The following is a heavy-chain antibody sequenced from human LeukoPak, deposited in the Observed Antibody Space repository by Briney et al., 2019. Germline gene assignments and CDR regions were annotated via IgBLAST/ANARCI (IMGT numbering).Heavy chain of an antibody. CDR3: ARQGYCSGGSCYLGGFDY. D-gene: IGHD2-15*01. J-gene: IGHJ4*02. CDR1: GGSISSGGYY. V-gene: IGHV4-31*03. CDR2: IYYGGTT. Sequence: SETLSLTCTVSGGSISSGGYYWSWIRQHPGKGLEWIGCIYYGGTTYYNPSLKSRVTISVDTSNNQFSLKLSSATAADTAVYYCARQGYCSGGSCYLGGFDYWGQGTLVTVSS.